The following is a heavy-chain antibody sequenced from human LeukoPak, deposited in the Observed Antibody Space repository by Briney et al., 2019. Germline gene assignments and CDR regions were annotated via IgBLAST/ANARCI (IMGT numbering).Heavy chain of an antibody. D-gene: IGHD6-13*01. Sequence: GGSLRLSCAASGFTFSSYSMNWVRQAPGKGLEWVSSISSSSSYIYYADSVKGRFTISRDNAKNSLYLQMNSLRAEDTAVYYCARGSPGTFYYYYMNVWGKGTTVTVSS. CDR1: GFTFSSYS. CDR2: ISSSSSYI. J-gene: IGHJ6*03. V-gene: IGHV3-21*01. CDR3: ARGSPGTFYYYYMNV.